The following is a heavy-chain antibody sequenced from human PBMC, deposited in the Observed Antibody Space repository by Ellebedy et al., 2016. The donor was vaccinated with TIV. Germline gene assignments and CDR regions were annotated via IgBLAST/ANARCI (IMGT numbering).Heavy chain of an antibody. CDR3: ARRYIAAAAFDY. CDR1: GGSVSSGTYY. V-gene: IGHV4-61*01. J-gene: IGHJ4*02. Sequence: MPSETLSLTCTVSGGSVSSGTYYWSWIRQPPGKGLEWIGYIYYSGSTNYNPSLKSRVTISLDTSKNQFSLKLSSVTAADTAVYYCARRYIAAAAFDYWGQGTLVTVSS. D-gene: IGHD6-13*01. CDR2: IYYSGST.